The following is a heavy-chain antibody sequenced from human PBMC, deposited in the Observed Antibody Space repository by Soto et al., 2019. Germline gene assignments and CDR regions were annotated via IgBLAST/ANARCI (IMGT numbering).Heavy chain of an antibody. CDR1: GFTFSSYG. Sequence: QVQLVESGGGVVQPGRSLRLSCAASGFTFSSYGMHWVRQAPGKGLEWVAVISYDGSNKYYADSVKGRFTISRDNSKNTLYLQMNSLRAEDTAVYYCARDYANAFDIWGQGTMVTVS. D-gene: IGHD4-17*01. CDR3: ARDYANAFDI. CDR2: ISYDGSNK. J-gene: IGHJ3*02. V-gene: IGHV3-30*03.